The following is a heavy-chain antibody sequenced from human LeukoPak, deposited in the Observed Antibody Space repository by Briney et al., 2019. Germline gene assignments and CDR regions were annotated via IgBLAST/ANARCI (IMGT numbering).Heavy chain of an antibody. CDR3: ARSLRDCSGGSCYSNWFDP. CDR1: GYAFTGYY. V-gene: IGHV1-2*02. Sequence: ASVKVSCKASGYAFTGYYMHWVRQAPGQGLEWLGWINPNSGGTNYAQKFQGRVTMTRDTSISTAYMELSRLRSDDTAVYYRARSLRDCSGGSCYSNWFDPWGQGTLVTVSS. J-gene: IGHJ5*02. CDR2: INPNSGGT. D-gene: IGHD2-15*01.